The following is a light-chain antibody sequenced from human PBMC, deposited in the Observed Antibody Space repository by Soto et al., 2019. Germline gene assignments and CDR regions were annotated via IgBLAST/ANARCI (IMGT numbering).Light chain of an antibody. CDR1: QSIGSL. CDR3: QHSYSSPQT. V-gene: IGKV1-39*01. CDR2: AAS. J-gene: IGKJ2*01. Sequence: DIQMTQSPSSLTASVGDRVTITCRASQSIGSLLNWYQQKAGKAPKLLIHAASSLQIGVPSRFSGSVSGTDYTLTISSLQPEDVATYYCQHSYSSPQTFGQGTKLEIK.